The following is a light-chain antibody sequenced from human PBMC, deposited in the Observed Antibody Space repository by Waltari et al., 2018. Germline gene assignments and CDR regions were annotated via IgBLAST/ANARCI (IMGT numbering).Light chain of an antibody. CDR1: LLPPQS. V-gene: IGLV3-25*03. CDR3: QSQDHTAGYSVL. J-gene: IGLJ2*01. Sequence: SSELTQPPSVSVSPGQTARIPCSGDLLPPQSTYWYQQKPGQAPLLLIYKDTERPSGIPERFSGSSSGTIATLTISGVQAEDEADYYCQSQDHTAGYSVLFGGGTKLTVL. CDR2: KDT.